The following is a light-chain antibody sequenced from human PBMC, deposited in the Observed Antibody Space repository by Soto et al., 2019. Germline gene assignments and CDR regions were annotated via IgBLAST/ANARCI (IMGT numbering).Light chain of an antibody. CDR3: SSYTSDTIPA. CDR2: EVS. Sequence: QSALTQPASVSGSPGQSITISCTGTSSDVGGYAYVSWYQQYPGKAPKLVISEVSNRPSGISHRFSGSRSGNTASLTISGLQAEDEAHYYCSSYTSDTIPAFGGGTKLTVL. V-gene: IGLV2-14*01. CDR1: SSDVGGYAY. J-gene: IGLJ2*01.